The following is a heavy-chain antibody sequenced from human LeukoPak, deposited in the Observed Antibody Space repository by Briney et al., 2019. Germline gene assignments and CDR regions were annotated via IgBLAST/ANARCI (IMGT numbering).Heavy chain of an antibody. CDR1: GFTFSQYW. CDR3: VRDSPLRYSGSEAAY. J-gene: IGHJ4*02. Sequence: GGSLRLSCVASGFTFSQYWMAWVRQAPGRGLEWVAHLSQEGTQKYYVASVRGRFAISRVNSDNSLFLQMDSLRAEDTGVYYCVRDSPLRYSGSEAAYWGQGTLVTVSS. CDR2: LSQEGTQK. V-gene: IGHV3-7*01. D-gene: IGHD4-11*01.